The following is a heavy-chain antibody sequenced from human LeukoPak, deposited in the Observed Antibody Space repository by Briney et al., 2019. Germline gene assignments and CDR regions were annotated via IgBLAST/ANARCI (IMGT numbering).Heavy chain of an antibody. V-gene: IGHV3-15*01. CDR3: TPERRDYDILTGYFEYSDY. D-gene: IGHD3-9*01. Sequence: PGGSLRLSCAASGFTFSNAWMSWVRQAPGKGLEWVGRIKSKTDGGTTDYAAPVKGRFTISRDDSKNTLYLKMNSLKTAHTAVYFSTPERRDYDILTGYFEYSDYWGQGTLVTVSS. J-gene: IGHJ4*02. CDR2: IKSKTDGGTT. CDR1: GFTFSNAW.